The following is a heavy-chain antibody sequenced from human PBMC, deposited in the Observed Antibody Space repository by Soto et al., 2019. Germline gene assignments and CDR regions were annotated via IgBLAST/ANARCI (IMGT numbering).Heavy chain of an antibody. D-gene: IGHD3-22*01. J-gene: IGHJ4*02. CDR1: GGTFSSYA. CDR2: IIPIFGTA. V-gene: IGHV1-69*01. CDR3: ARSKPDLYYDISGYYFDY. Sequence: QVQLVQSGAEVKKPGSSVKVSCKASGGTFSSYAISWVRQAPGQGLEWMGGIIPIFGTANYAQKFQGRVTITADESTSTAYMELSSLRSEDTTVYYCARSKPDLYYDISGYYFDYWGQGTLVTVSS.